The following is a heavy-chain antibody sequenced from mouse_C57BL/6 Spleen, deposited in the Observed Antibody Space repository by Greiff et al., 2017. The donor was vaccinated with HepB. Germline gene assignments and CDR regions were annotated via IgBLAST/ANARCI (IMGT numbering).Heavy chain of an antibody. Sequence: VQLQQSGPELVKPGASVKISCKASGYSFTGYYMHWVKQSSEKSLEWIGEINPSTGGTSYTQKFKGKATLTVDNSSSTAYMQLTSLTSEDSAVYYCARTTVVGSYWYFDVWGTGTTVTVSS. V-gene: IGHV1-43*01. CDR3: ARTTVVGSYWYFDV. J-gene: IGHJ1*03. CDR2: INPSTGGT. CDR1: GYSFTGYY. D-gene: IGHD1-1*01.